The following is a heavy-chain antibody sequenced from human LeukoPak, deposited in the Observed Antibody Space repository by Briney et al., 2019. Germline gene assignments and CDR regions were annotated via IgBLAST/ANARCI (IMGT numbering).Heavy chain of an antibody. D-gene: IGHD2-2*02. CDR1: GFTFSSYA. CDR2: ISYDGSNK. Sequence: PGRSLRLSCAASGFTFSSYAIHWVRQAPGKGLEWVAVISYDGSNKYYADSVKGRFTISRDNSKNTLYLQMNSLRAEDTAVYYCACSTSCYTLCYFDYWGQGTLVTVSS. V-gene: IGHV3-30-3*01. CDR3: ACSTSCYTLCYFDY. J-gene: IGHJ4*02.